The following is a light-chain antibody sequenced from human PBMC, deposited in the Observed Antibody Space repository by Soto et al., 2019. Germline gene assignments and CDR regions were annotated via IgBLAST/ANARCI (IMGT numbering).Light chain of an antibody. CDR3: MQGTHWPLT. Sequence: VVLTQSPLSLSVALGQPASVSCRSSQSLLFSNGITYPTWFHQRPGQPPRRLISEVSDRDSGVPDKFSGSGSGNDFTLRIRRVEAEDGGLFYCMQGTHWPLTFRGGTRVEIK. J-gene: IGKJ4*01. CDR2: EVS. V-gene: IGKV2-30*01. CDR1: QSLLFSNGITY.